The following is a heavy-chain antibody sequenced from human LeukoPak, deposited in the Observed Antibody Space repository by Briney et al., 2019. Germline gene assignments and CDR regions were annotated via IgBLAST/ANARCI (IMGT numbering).Heavy chain of an antibody. CDR2: ISSSSSSI. CDR3: ARTSADYANEAFDV. Sequence: GGSLSLSCAASGFTFSSYCMNWVRQAPGKGLEWVSYISSSSSSIYYADSMKGRFTISSDTAKNSLYLQMNSLRAEDTAVYYCARTSADYANEAFDVSRQGRMVTVSS. D-gene: IGHD4-17*01. CDR1: GFTFSSYC. V-gene: IGHV3-21*01. J-gene: IGHJ3*01.